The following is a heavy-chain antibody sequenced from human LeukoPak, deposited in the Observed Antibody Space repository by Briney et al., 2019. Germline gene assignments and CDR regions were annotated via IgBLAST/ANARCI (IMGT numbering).Heavy chain of an antibody. CDR3: AKYAYYDFWSGYDY. V-gene: IGHV3-23*01. J-gene: IGHJ4*02. D-gene: IGHD3-3*01. Sequence: GGSLRLSCAASGFTSSSYAMSWVRQAPGKGLEWVSAISGSGGSTYYADSVKGRFTISRDNSKNTLYLQMNSLRAEDTAVYYCAKYAYYDFWSGYDYWGQGTLVTVSS. CDR1: GFTSSSYA. CDR2: ISGSGGST.